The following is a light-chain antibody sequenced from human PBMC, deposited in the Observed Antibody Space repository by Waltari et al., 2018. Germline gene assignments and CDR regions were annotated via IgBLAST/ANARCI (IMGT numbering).Light chain of an antibody. J-gene: IGLJ2*01. Sequence: QSALTQPASVSGSPGQSVTIFCAGTSNDVGGYNSVSWYQEHPGQAPRVIIYDVSDRPSGVSDRFSGSKSGNTASLTISGLQAEDEADYYCSSQSSNDVVLFGGGTKLIVL. CDR1: SNDVGGYNS. CDR2: DVS. CDR3: SSQSSNDVVL. V-gene: IGLV2-14*01.